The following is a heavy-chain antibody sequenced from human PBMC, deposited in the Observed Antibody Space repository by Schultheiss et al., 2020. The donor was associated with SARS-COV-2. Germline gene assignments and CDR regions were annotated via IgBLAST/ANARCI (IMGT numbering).Heavy chain of an antibody. D-gene: IGHD6-13*01. Sequence: GGSLRLSCAASGFTFSSYGMHWVRQAPGKGLEWVAVIWYDGSNKYYADSVKGRFTISRDNSKNTLYLQMNSLRAEDTAVYYCARGGDSSSWYGGAYYYYYGMDVWGQGTTVTVSS. CDR2: IWYDGSNK. CDR3: ARGGDSSSWYGGAYYYYYGMDV. J-gene: IGHJ6*02. CDR1: GFTFSSYG. V-gene: IGHV3-33*01.